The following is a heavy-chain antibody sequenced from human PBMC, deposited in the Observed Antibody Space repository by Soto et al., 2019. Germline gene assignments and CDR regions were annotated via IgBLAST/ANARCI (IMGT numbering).Heavy chain of an antibody. CDR3: AGDRYCSSTSCNYFGY. CDR2: IIPIFGTA. D-gene: IGHD2-2*01. V-gene: IGHV1-69*13. J-gene: IGHJ4*02. Sequence: ASVKVSCKASGGTFSSYAISWVRQAPGQGLEWMGGIIPIFGTANYAQKFQGRVTITADESTSTAYMELSSLRSEDTAVYYCAGDRYCSSTSCNYFGYWGQGTLVTVSS. CDR1: GGTFSSYA.